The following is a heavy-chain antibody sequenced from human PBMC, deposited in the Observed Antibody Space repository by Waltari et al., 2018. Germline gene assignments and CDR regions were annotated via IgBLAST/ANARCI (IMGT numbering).Heavy chain of an antibody. CDR3: ARDGAGWSGYSTRYYFDY. CDR1: GGPFSSYA. J-gene: IGHJ4*02. CDR2: IIPIFGTA. Sequence: QVQLVQSGAEVKKPGSSVKVSCKASGGPFSSYAISWVRQAPGQGLEWMGRIIPIFGTANYAQKFQGRVTITADKSTSTAYMELSSLRSEDTAVYYCARDGAGWSGYSTRYYFDYWGQGTLVTVSS. D-gene: IGHD3-3*01. V-gene: IGHV1-69*08.